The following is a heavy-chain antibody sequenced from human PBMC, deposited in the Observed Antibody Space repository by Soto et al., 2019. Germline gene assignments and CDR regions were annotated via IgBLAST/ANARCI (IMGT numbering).Heavy chain of an antibody. CDR1: GGSVSSTYW. CDR2: IFLSGSS. J-gene: IGHJ4*02. D-gene: IGHD6-13*01. Sequence: TSETLSLTCAVSGGSVSSTYWWSWVRQPPGKGLEWIGEIFLSGSSIFNPSLKSLVTISLDISKNLFSLNLNSVTAADTAVYYCARYNAASGTYYFDYGGQGTLVTVPS. CDR3: ARYNAASGTYYFDY. V-gene: IGHV4-4*02.